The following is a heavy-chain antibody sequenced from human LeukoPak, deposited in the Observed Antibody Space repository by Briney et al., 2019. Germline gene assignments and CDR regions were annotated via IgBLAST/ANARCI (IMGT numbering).Heavy chain of an antibody. D-gene: IGHD3-22*01. CDR1: GGTFSSHA. CDR2: IIPIFGTA. Sequence: ASVKVSCKASGGTFSSHAISWVRQAPGQGLEWMGGIIPIFGTANYAQKFQGRVTITADESTSTAYMELSSLRSEDTAVYYCASPSDDYDSSGYYFRWFDPSGQGTLVTDSS. J-gene: IGHJ5*02. CDR3: ASPSDDYDSSGYYFRWFDP. V-gene: IGHV1-69*01.